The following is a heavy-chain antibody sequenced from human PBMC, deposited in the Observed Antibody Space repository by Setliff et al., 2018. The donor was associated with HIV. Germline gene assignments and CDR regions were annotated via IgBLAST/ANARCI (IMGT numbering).Heavy chain of an antibody. CDR2: INYSGTT. V-gene: IGHV4-30-4*08. Sequence: SETLSLTCSVSGASISSGDSYWSWVRQPPGKGLEWIGYINYSGTTFYNPPLKSRTTISLDTSMNQFSLKLTSVTAADTAVYYCAREVDVVTTSDAFDIWGQGTMVTVSS. J-gene: IGHJ3*02. D-gene: IGHD2-21*02. CDR3: AREVDVVTTSDAFDI. CDR1: GASISSGDSY.